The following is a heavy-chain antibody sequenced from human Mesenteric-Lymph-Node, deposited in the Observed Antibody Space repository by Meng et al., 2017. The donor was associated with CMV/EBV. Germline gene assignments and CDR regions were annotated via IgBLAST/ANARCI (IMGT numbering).Heavy chain of an antibody. CDR1: TTSVA. Sequence: TTSVAVAWVRQPPGKALEWLALIFWDDDKRFSPSLKNRLTLTQDTSKNQVVLTVTNVGPADTATYYCAHAMDEFDFLSGQSYWFFDVWGRGTLVTVSS. J-gene: IGHJ2*01. V-gene: IGHV2-5*02. CDR2: IFWDDDK. D-gene: IGHD3-3*01. CDR3: AHAMDEFDFLSGQSYWFFDV.